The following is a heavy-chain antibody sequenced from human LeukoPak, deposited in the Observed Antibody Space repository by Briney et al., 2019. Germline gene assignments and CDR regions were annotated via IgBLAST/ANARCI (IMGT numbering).Heavy chain of an antibody. Sequence: SEALSLTCTVSGGSISSYYWNWIRQPPGKGLQWIGYIYYSGITNYNPSLKSRVTISVDTSKNQFSLKLSSVTAADTAVYYCARAGRWEGRPHAFDIWGQGTMLTVSS. CDR1: GGSISSYY. CDR3: ARAGRWEGRPHAFDI. V-gene: IGHV4-59*01. J-gene: IGHJ3*02. D-gene: IGHD1-26*01. CDR2: IYYSGIT.